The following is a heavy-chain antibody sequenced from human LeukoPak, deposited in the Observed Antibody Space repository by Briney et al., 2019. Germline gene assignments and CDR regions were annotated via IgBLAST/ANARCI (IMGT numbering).Heavy chain of an antibody. Sequence: SETLSLTCTVSGGSISSSSYYWGWIRQPPGKGLEWIGSIYYSGRTYYNPSLKSRVTISVDTSKNQFSLKLSSVTASDTAVYYCARRTLTDYDILTGQVDAFDIWGQGTMVTVSS. CDR2: IYYSGRT. CDR1: GGSISSSSYY. CDR3: ARRTLTDYDILTGQVDAFDI. J-gene: IGHJ3*02. D-gene: IGHD3-9*01. V-gene: IGHV4-39*07.